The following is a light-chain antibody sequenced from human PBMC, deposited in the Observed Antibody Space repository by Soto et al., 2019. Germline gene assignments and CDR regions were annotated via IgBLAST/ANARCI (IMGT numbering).Light chain of an antibody. V-gene: IGKV1-27*01. CDR3: QKYNSAPHT. CDR1: QGISTY. CDR2: AAS. Sequence: DIQMTQSPSSLSASVGDRVTITCRASQGISTYLAWYQQKPGKVPKLMIYAASTFQSGVPSRFSGSGSGTDFTLTISSLQPEDVATYYCQKYNSAPHTFGQGTKLEIK. J-gene: IGKJ2*01.